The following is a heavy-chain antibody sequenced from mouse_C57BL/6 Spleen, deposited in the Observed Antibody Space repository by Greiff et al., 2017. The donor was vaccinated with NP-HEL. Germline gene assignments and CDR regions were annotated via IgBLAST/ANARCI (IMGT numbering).Heavy chain of an antibody. D-gene: IGHD1-1*01. CDR3: ARPHYTTVTMDY. CDR2: IHPNSGST. J-gene: IGHJ4*01. Sequence: QVQLQQPGAELVKPGASVKLSCKASGYTFTSYWMHWVKQRPGQGLEWIGVIHPNSGSTNYNEKFKSKATLTVDKSSSTAYMQLSSLTSEDSAVYYCARPHYTTVTMDYWGQGTSVTVSS. CDR1: GYTFTSYW. V-gene: IGHV1-64*01.